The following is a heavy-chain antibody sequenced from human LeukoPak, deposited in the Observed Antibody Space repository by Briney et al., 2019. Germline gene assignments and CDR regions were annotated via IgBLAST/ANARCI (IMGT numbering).Heavy chain of an antibody. CDR3: ARGYRYCSSTSCYTYFDY. Sequence: GASVKVSCKASGGTFSSYAISWVRQAPGQGLEWMGGIIPIFGTANYAQKFQGRVTITTDESTSTAYMELSSLRSEDTAVYYCARGYRYCSSTSCYTYFDYWGQGTLVTVSS. CDR1: GGTFSSYA. J-gene: IGHJ4*02. CDR2: IIPIFGTA. V-gene: IGHV1-69*05. D-gene: IGHD2-2*02.